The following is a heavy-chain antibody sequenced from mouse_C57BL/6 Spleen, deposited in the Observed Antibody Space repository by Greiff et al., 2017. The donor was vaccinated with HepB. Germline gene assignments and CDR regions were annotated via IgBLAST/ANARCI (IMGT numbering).Heavy chain of an antibody. Sequence: QVQLKESGPELVKPGASVKISCKASGYAFSSSWMNWVKQRPGKGLEWIGRIYPGDGDTNYNGKFKGKATLTADKSSSTAYMQLSSLTSEDSAVYFCARGITTGLDYWGQGTTLTVSS. J-gene: IGHJ2*01. V-gene: IGHV1-82*01. CDR3: ARGITTGLDY. CDR1: GYAFSSSW. CDR2: IYPGDGDT. D-gene: IGHD1-1*01.